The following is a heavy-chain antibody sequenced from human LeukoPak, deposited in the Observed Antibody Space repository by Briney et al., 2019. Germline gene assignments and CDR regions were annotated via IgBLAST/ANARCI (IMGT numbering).Heavy chain of an antibody. J-gene: IGHJ4*02. CDR3: ARLFFD. CDR2: IYYSGST. Sequence: AETLSFTCTVSGGAISSSSYYWGWIRQPPGKGLEWIGSIYYSGSTYYNPSLKSRVTISVDTSKNQFSLKLSSVTAADTAVYYCARLFFDWGQGTLVTVSS. CDR1: GGAISSSSYY. V-gene: IGHV4-39*01. D-gene: IGHD3-3*01.